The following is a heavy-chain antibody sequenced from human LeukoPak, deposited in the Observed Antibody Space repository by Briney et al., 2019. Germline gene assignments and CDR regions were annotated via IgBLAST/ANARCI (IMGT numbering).Heavy chain of an antibody. V-gene: IGHV3-53*01. CDR1: GFTVSSNY. D-gene: IGHD1-1*01. Sequence: GGSLRLSCAASGFTVSSNYMSWVRQAPGKGLEWVSVIYSGGSTYNADSVKGRFTISRDNSKNTLYLQMNSLRAEDTAVYYCAKGPGGTYYYYGMDVWGQGTTVTVSS. CDR3: AKGPGGTYYYYGMDV. J-gene: IGHJ6*02. CDR2: IYSGGST.